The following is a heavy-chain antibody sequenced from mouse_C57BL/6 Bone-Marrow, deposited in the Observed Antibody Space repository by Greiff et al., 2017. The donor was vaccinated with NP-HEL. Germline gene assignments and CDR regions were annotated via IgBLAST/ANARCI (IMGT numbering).Heavy chain of an antibody. Sequence: VQLKESGPVLVKPGASVKMSCKASGYTFTDYYMNWVKQSHGKSLEWIGVINPYNGGTSYNQKFKGKATLTVDKSSSTAYMELNSLTSEDSAVYYCARWWDGYWGQGTTLTVSS. D-gene: IGHD1-1*02. J-gene: IGHJ2*01. CDR1: GYTFTDYY. V-gene: IGHV1-19*01. CDR3: ARWWDGY. CDR2: INPYNGGT.